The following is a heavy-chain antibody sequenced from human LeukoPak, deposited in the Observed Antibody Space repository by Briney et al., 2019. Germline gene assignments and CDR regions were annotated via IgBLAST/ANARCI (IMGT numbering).Heavy chain of an antibody. CDR3: AREGYYYYYMDV. V-gene: IGHV1-2*06. J-gene: IGHJ6*03. CDR1: GYTFACYY. Sequence: ASVKVSCKASGYTFACYYMHWVRQAPGQGLEWMGRINPNSGGTNYAQKFQGRVTMTRDTSISTAYMELSRLRSDDTAVYYCAREGYYYYYMDVWGKGTTVTVSS. CDR2: INPNSGGT.